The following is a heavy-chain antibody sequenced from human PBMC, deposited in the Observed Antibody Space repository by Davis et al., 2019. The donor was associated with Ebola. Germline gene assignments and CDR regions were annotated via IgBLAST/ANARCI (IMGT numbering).Heavy chain of an antibody. CDR2: INPNDGRT. Sequence: AASVKVSCKASGYTFTNYYMHWVRQAPGQGLEWMGMINPNDGRTIYAQKFQGRVTVTRDTSTTTVYMDLSSLRSEYTALYYCTTPGGQDSGYDVFDIWGQGTMVTVSS. CDR1: GYTFTNYY. D-gene: IGHD5-12*01. CDR3: TTPGGQDSGYDVFDI. J-gene: IGHJ3*02. V-gene: IGHV1-46*03.